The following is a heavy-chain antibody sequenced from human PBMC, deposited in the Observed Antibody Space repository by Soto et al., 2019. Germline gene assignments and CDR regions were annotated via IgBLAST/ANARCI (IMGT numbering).Heavy chain of an antibody. CDR1: GYTFTSYD. Sequence: QVQLVQSGAEVKKPGASVKVSCKASGYTFTSYDINWVRQATGQGLEWMGWMNPNSGNTGYAQKFEGRATMTRNTSMTTGYREMRILRFADSSVYYCARRKTTRGMDVWGQGTTVTVSS. V-gene: IGHV1-8*01. CDR2: MNPNSGNT. J-gene: IGHJ6*02. CDR3: ARRKTTRGMDV. D-gene: IGHD1-1*01.